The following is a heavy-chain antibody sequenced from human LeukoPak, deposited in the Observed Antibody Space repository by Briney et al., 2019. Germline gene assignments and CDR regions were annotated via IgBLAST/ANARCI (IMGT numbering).Heavy chain of an antibody. CDR1: GDSVSANSVT. Sequence: SQTLSLTCVISGDSVSANSVTWHWIRQYPSRGLEWLGRTYYRSKWFYDFAPSVRSRITINADTSKNQFSLHLNSVTPEDTAVYYCARAGSGHYTYWGQGTLVTVSS. J-gene: IGHJ4*02. CDR2: TYYRSKWFY. D-gene: IGHD3-10*01. CDR3: ARAGSGHYTY. V-gene: IGHV6-1*01.